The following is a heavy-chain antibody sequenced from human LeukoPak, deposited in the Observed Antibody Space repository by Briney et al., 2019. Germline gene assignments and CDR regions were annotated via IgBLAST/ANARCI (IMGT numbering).Heavy chain of an antibody. D-gene: IGHD7-27*01. J-gene: IGHJ5*02. CDR3: ARVKFGVTGDFNWFDP. CDR2: IYYSGST. Sequence: SETLSLTCAVYGGSFSGYYWSWIRQPPGKGLEWIWYIYYSGSTNYNPSLKSRVTMSVDTSKNQFSLKLSSVTAADTAVYYCARVKFGVTGDFNWFDPWGQGTLVTVSS. V-gene: IGHV4-59*01. CDR1: GGSFSGYY.